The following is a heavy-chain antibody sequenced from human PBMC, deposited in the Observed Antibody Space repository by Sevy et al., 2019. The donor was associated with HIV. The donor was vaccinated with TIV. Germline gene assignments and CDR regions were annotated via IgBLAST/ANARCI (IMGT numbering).Heavy chain of an antibody. CDR1: GFTVSSNY. J-gene: IGHJ6*02. V-gene: IGHV3-53*01. D-gene: IGHD2-21*01. CDR2: IYSGGST. Sequence: GGSLRLSCAASGFTVSSNYMSWVRQAPGKGLEWVSVIYSGGSTYYADSVKGRFTISRDNSKNMLYLQMNCRRAEDTAVYYCAREGAIGYYYYYGMDVWGQGTTVTVSS. CDR3: AREGAIGYYYYYGMDV.